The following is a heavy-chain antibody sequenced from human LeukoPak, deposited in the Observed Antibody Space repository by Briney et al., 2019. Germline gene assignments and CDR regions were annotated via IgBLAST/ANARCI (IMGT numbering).Heavy chain of an antibody. Sequence: ASVKVSCKASGGTFSRYAISWVRQAPGPGLEWLGLINPSGSSTLYAKKFQGRVTMTRDMSTTTDYMELSSLRAEDTAVYYCARDYGDYEPGRHHYYYYYMDVWGKGTTVTVSS. CDR3: ARDYGDYEPGRHHYYYYYMDV. D-gene: IGHD4-17*01. V-gene: IGHV1-46*01. CDR1: GGTFSRYA. CDR2: INPSGSST. J-gene: IGHJ6*03.